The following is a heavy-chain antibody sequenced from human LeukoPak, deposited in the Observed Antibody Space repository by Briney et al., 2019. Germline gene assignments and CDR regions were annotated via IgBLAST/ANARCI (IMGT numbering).Heavy chain of an antibody. CDR3: ARAMSTFGGVRNYFDS. V-gene: IGHV3-48*04. J-gene: IGHJ4*02. D-gene: IGHD3-16*01. Sequence: PGGSLRLSCTASGFTFSSYSMNWVRQAPGKGLEWVSYISSSGSTIYYADSVKGRFTISRDNAKSSLDLEMNSLRAEDTAVYYCARAMSTFGGVRNYFDSWGQGTLVTVSS. CDR2: ISSSGSTI. CDR1: GFTFSSYS.